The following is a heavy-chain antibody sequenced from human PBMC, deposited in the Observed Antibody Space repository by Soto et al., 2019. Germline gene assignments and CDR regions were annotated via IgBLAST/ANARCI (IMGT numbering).Heavy chain of an antibody. CDR2: ISGSGGTT. CDR3: AKGCYACSFWYFDL. J-gene: IGHJ2*01. V-gene: IGHV3-23*01. D-gene: IGHD1-26*01. Sequence: EVQLLESGGGLVQPGGSLRLSCAASGITFSSYAMSWVRQAPGKGLEWVSAISGSGGTTYYADSVRGRFTISRDNSKNTLYLQMNSLRAEDTAVYYCAKGCYACSFWYFDLWGRGTLVTVSS. CDR1: GITFSSYA.